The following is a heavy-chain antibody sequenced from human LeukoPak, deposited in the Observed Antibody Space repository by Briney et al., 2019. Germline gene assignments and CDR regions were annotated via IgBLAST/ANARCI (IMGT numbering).Heavy chain of an antibody. D-gene: IGHD4-17*01. J-gene: IGHJ4*02. CDR1: GFTFSSYW. CDR2: INWNGGST. Sequence: GGSLRLSCAASGFTFSSYWMSWVRQAPGKGLEWVSGINWNGGSTGYADSVKGRFTISRDNAKNSLYLQMNSLRAEDTALYYCARDHDYGDYSSFDYWGQGTLVTVSS. V-gene: IGHV3-20*04. CDR3: ARDHDYGDYSSFDY.